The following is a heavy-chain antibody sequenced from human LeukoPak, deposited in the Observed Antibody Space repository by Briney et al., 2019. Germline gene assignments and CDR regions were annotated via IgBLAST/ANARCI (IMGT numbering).Heavy chain of an antibody. D-gene: IGHD2/OR15-2a*01. Sequence: GASVKVSCKASGYTFTGYYIHWVRQAPGQGLEWMGWINPNSGGTNYAQTFQGRVTMTRDTSISTAYMELSRLRSDDTAVYYCARDYFTANDYWGQGTLVTVSS. CDR3: ARDYFTANDY. CDR1: GYTFTGYY. V-gene: IGHV1-2*02. CDR2: INPNSGGT. J-gene: IGHJ4*02.